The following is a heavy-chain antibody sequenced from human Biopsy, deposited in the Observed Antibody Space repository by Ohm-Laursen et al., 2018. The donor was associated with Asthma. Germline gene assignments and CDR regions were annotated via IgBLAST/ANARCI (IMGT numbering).Heavy chain of an antibody. V-gene: IGHV4-4*03. CDR3: ARAIGTGDWYFDV. Sequence: PPGTLSLTCAVSGDSISSNSWWTWVRQSPGRGLEWIGEIYYSGSTNYHPSLKGRVTISVAKSKNQFSLRLTSVTAADTAVYYCARAIGTGDWYFDVWGRGTLVTVSS. CDR2: IYYSGST. CDR1: GDSISSNSW. D-gene: IGHD1-1*01. J-gene: IGHJ2*01.